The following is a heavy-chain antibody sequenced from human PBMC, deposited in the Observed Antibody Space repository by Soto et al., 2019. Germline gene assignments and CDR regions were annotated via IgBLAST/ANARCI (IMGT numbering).Heavy chain of an antibody. CDR2: INAGNGNT. V-gene: IGHV1-3*01. Sequence: ASVKVSCKASGYTFTSYAMHWVRQAPGQRLEWMGWINAGNGNTKYSQKFQGRVTITRDTSASTAYMELSSLRSEDTAVYYCARDLRVGANSDACDVWGQGTPVTVSS. J-gene: IGHJ4*02. CDR3: ARDLRVGANSDACDV. D-gene: IGHD1-26*01. CDR1: GYTFTSYA.